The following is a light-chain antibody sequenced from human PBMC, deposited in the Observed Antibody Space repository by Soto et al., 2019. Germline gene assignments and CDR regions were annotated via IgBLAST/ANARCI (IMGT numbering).Light chain of an antibody. CDR1: QSVSSN. V-gene: IGKV3-15*01. CDR2: GAS. J-gene: IGKJ4*01. Sequence: ELVMTQYQAALTLSPGDRATLSCRASQSVSSNLAWYQQKPGQAPRLLIYGASSRATGTPARFSGSGSGTEFTLTISSLESEDYAVYFCQQFIRYPLTFGGGTKVDIK. CDR3: QQFIRYPLT.